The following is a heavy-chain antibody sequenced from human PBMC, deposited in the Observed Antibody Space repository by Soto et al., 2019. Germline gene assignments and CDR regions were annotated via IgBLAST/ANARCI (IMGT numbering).Heavy chain of an antibody. V-gene: IGHV1-18*01. CDR1: GYTFTIDG. CDR3: ARDGYSSGWYGEYNWFDP. Sequence: ASLKGSCKASGYTFTIDGISWVRQAPGQGLEWMGWISAYNGNTNYAQKLQGRVTMTTDTSTSTAYMELRSLRSDDTAVYYCARDGYSSGWYGEYNWFDPWGQGTLVTVSS. CDR2: ISAYNGNT. J-gene: IGHJ5*02. D-gene: IGHD6-19*01.